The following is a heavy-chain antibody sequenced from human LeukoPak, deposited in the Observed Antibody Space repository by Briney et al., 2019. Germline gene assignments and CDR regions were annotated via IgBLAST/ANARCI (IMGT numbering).Heavy chain of an antibody. CDR1: GYTFSGYY. V-gene: IGHV1-18*04. CDR2: ISAVNGDA. J-gene: IGHJ4*02. Sequence: ASVKVSCKASGYTFSGYYIHWVRQAPGQGLEWMGWISAVNGDANSAHKFRGRLSMTMDTSTSTAYMELRSLRSDDTALYFCAKDYKSSCSGATCLYFDYWGQGTLVTVSS. CDR3: AKDYKSSCSGATCLYFDY. D-gene: IGHD2-15*01.